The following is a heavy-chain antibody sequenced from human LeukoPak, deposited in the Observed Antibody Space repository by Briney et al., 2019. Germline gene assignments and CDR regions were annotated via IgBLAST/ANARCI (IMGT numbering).Heavy chain of an antibody. Sequence: GGSLRLSCAASGFTFSSYAMSWVRQAPGKGLEWVSAISGSGGSTYYADSVKGRFTISRDNAQNALYLEMNSLRAENTAVYYCAKDLSDTAIYYYYMDVWGKGTTVTVSS. D-gene: IGHD5-18*01. CDR2: ISGSGGST. V-gene: IGHV3-23*01. CDR3: AKDLSDTAIYYYYMDV. CDR1: GFTFSSYA. J-gene: IGHJ6*03.